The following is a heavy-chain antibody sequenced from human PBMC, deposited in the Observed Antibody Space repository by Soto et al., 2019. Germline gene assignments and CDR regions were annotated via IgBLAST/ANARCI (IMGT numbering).Heavy chain of an antibody. CDR3: ARDREELRYFGWLLRIGYYYGMDV. CDR1: GYTFTSYG. J-gene: IGHJ6*02. Sequence: ASVKVSCKASGYTFTSYGISWVRQAPGQGLEWMGWISAYNGNTNYAQKLQGRVTMTTDTSTSTAYMELRSLRSDDTAVYYCARDREELRYFGWLLRIGYYYGMDVWGQGTTVTVSS. V-gene: IGHV1-18*04. CDR2: ISAYNGNT. D-gene: IGHD3-9*01.